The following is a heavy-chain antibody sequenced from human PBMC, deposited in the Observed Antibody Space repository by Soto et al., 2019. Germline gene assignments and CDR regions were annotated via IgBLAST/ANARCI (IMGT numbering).Heavy chain of an antibody. CDR1: GGSISSSSYY. CDR2: IYYSGST. CDR3: ARINSSDNWFDP. Sequence: SETLSLTCTVSGGSISSSSYYWGWIRQPPGKGLERIGSIYYSGSTYYNPSLKSRVTISVDTSKNQFSLKLSSVTAADTAVYYCARINSSDNWFDPWGQGTLVTVSS. V-gene: IGHV4-39*01. J-gene: IGHJ5*02. D-gene: IGHD6-25*01.